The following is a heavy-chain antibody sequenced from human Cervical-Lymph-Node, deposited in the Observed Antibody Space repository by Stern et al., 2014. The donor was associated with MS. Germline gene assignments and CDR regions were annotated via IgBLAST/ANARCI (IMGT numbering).Heavy chain of an antibody. D-gene: IGHD3-16*01. CDR3: ARNVGDTTLGH. J-gene: IGHJ4*02. CDR2: ISAIFGTA. Sequence: VHLVESGAEVKKSGSSVKVSCKASGGTLRSYVITWARQASGQGPEWMGEISAIFGTATYAQQFQGRVTITADEYTSTVYMELSSLRSEDTAVYYCARNVGDTTLGHWGQGSQVIVSS. V-gene: IGHV1-69*01. CDR1: GGTLRSYV.